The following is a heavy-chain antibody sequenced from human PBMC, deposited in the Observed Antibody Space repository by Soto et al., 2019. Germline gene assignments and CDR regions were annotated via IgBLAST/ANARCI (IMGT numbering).Heavy chain of an antibody. CDR2: ISSSSSYI. Sequence: GGSLRLSCAASGFTFSSYSMNWVRQAPGKGLEWVSSISSSSSYIYYADSVKGRFTISRDNAKSSLYLQMNSLRAEATAVYYCARDLEQLGFDTWGQGPLVTVSS. V-gene: IGHV3-21*01. CDR1: GFTFSSYS. D-gene: IGHD6-6*01. CDR3: ARDLEQLGFDT. J-gene: IGHJ5*02.